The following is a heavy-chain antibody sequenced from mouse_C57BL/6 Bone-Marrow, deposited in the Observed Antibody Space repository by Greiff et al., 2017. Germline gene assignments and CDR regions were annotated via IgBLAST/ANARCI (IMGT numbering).Heavy chain of an antibody. D-gene: IGHD1-1*01. J-gene: IGHJ3*01. CDR2: IYPGSGST. CDR1: GYTFTSYW. V-gene: IGHV1-55*01. Sequence: QVQLQQPGAELVKPGASVKMSCKASGYTFTSYWITWVKQRPGQGLEWIGDIYPGSGSTNYTEKFKSKATLTVDTSSSTAYMQLSSLTSEDSAVYYCAREEGGYYGSSSRFAYWGQGTLVTVSA. CDR3: AREEGGYYGSSSRFAY.